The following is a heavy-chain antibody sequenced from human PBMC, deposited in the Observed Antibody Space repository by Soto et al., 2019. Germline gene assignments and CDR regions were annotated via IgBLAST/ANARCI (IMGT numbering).Heavy chain of an antibody. CDR2: ISYDGSPK. CDR3: ARWRAIAAFDY. J-gene: IGHJ4*02. D-gene: IGHD6-13*01. CDR1: GFTFSNYA. V-gene: IGHV3-30-3*01. Sequence: QVQLVESGGGVVQPGRSLRLSCAASGFTFSNYAMHWVRQAPGKGLEWVAVISYDGSPKYYAESVKGRFTISRDNSKNTLYLQMNSLRAEDTAVYYCARWRAIAAFDYWGQGTLVTVSS.